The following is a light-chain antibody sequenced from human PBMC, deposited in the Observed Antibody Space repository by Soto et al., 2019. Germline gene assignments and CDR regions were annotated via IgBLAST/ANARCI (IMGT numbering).Light chain of an antibody. Sequence: QSALTQPASVSGSPGQSITISCTGTSSDVGSYNFVSWYQHHPGKAPKLMINEGSKRPSGVSYRFSGSKSGNTASLTISGLQAEDEADYYCCSYAGSSTLVFGGGTKLTVL. CDR3: CSYAGSSTLV. J-gene: IGLJ2*01. V-gene: IGLV2-23*01. CDR2: EGS. CDR1: SSDVGSYNF.